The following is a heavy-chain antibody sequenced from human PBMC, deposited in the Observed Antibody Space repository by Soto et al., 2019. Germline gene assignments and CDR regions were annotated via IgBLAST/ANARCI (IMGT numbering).Heavy chain of an antibody. CDR2: IYSGGRN. V-gene: IGHV4-4*07. D-gene: IGHD6-13*01. CDR3: ARGSSRWDY. CDR1: GGSISNFY. J-gene: IGHJ4*02. Sequence: SLTCTASGGSISNFYWSWIRQPAGKGLEWIGRIYSGGRNNYNPSLKSRVTMSVDTSKNQFSLRLSSVTAADTAMYYCARGSSRWDYWGQGTLVTVSS.